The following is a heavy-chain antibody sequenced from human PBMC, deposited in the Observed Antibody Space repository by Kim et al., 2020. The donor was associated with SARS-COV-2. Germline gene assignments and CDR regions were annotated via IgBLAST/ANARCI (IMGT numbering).Heavy chain of an antibody. J-gene: IGHJ4*02. CDR2: INTNTGNP. V-gene: IGHV7-4-1*02. D-gene: IGHD3-22*01. Sequence: ASVKVSCKASGYTFTSYAMNWVRQAPGQGLEWMGWINTNTGNPTYAQGFTGRLVFSLDTSVSTAYLQISSLKAEDTAVYYCARRGEPTYYYDSSCYYYKFWGQGTMVTVSS. CDR1: GYTFTSYA. CDR3: ARRGEPTYYYDSSCYYYKF.